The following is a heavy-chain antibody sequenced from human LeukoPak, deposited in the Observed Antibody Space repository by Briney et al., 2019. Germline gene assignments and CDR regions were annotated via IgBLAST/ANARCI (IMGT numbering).Heavy chain of an antibody. V-gene: IGHV1-69*05. CDR1: GGTFTSYG. D-gene: IGHD5-24*01. CDR2: IIPIFRTT. CDR3: ARSQRAGYNVYYFDS. Sequence: SVTVSCTPSGGTFTSYGVSWVRQAPGQGLEWMGGIIPIFRTTNYAQRFRGRVTFTTAESTSTVYMELSSLRSEGTAVYYCARSQRAGYNVYYFDSWGQGTLLTVSP. J-gene: IGHJ4*02.